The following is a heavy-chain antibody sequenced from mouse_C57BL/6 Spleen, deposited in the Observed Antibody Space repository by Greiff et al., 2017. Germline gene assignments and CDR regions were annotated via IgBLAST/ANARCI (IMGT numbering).Heavy chain of an antibody. D-gene: IGHD1-1*01. Sequence: VQLQQSGPELVKPGASVKIPCKASGYTFTDYNMDWVKQGHGKSLEWIGDINPNNGGTIYNQKFKGKATLTVDKSSSTAYMELRSLTSEDTAVYYCARLVARYWYFDVWGTGTTVTVSS. J-gene: IGHJ1*03. CDR1: GYTFTDYN. CDR2: INPNNGGT. CDR3: ARLVARYWYFDV. V-gene: IGHV1-18*01.